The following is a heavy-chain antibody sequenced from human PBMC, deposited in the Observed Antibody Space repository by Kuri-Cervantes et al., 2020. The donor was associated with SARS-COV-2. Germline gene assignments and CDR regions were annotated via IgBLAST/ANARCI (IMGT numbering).Heavy chain of an antibody. CDR2: ISSSSSYI. V-gene: IGHV3-21*01. Sequence: GGSLRLSCAASGFTFSSYSMNWVRQAPGKGLEWVSSISSSSSYIYYADSVKGRFTISRDNAKNTLYLQMNSLRAEDTAVYYCAKGGPVEREDAFDIWGQGTMVTVSS. CDR3: AKGGPVEREDAFDI. CDR1: GFTFSSYS. J-gene: IGHJ3*02. D-gene: IGHD4-23*01.